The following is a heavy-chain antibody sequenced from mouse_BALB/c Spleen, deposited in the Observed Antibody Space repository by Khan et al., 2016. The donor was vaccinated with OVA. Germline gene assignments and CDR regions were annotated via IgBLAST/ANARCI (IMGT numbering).Heavy chain of an antibody. CDR1: GFTFTENT. CDR2: INPNNGYI. V-gene: IGHV1-18*01. Sequence: VQLQQSGPELVKPGASVKISCKTSGFTFTENTMHWVKQSHGKSLEWIGGINPNNGYITNNAKFTGKATLTVDKSSNTAYMELSSLTSEDSAVFYCARGNYYGSIYGFAYWGQGSLVTVSA. D-gene: IGHD1-1*01. CDR3: ARGNYYGSIYGFAY. J-gene: IGHJ3*01.